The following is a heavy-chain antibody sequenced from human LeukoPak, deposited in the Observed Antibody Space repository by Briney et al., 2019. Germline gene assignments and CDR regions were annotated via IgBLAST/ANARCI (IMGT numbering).Heavy chain of an antibody. CDR3: ARDQAGSYLYYYYYGMDV. Sequence: ASVKVSCKASGYTFTSYGITWVRQAPGQGLEWMGWISAYNGNTNYAQKLQGRVTMTTDTSTSTAYMELSSLRSEDTAVYYCARDQAGSYLYYYYYGMDVWGQGTTVTVSS. J-gene: IGHJ6*02. D-gene: IGHD3-10*01. CDR2: ISAYNGNT. CDR1: GYTFTSYG. V-gene: IGHV1-18*01.